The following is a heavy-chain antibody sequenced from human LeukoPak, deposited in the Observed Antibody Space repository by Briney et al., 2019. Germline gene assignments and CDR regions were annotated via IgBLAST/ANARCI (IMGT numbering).Heavy chain of an antibody. J-gene: IGHJ6*02. CDR3: GRVRRGLVQGSNYYYYYGMDV. CDR2: INPSGGST. Sequence: ASVKVSCKASGYTFTSYYMHWVRQAPGQGLEWMGIINPSGGSTSYAQKFQGRVTMTRDTSTSTVYMELSSLRSGDTAVYYCGRVRRGLVQGSNYYYYYGMDVWGQGTTVTVSS. D-gene: IGHD3/OR15-3a*01. CDR1: GYTFTSYY. V-gene: IGHV1-46*01.